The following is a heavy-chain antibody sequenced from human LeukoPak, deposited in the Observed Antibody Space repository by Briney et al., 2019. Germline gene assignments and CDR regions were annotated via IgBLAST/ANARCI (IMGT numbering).Heavy chain of an antibody. Sequence: SETLSLTCTVSGGSINTSPYYWGWVRQPPEKGLEWLGSISYSGTAYYNPSLRSRFTVSRDTSKNPFSLNLNSVTAADTAVYYCVRVRTGSISDHWGQGILVIVSS. V-gene: IGHV4-39*07. D-gene: IGHD2-8*02. CDR1: GGSINTSPYY. CDR2: ISYSGTA. CDR3: VRVRTGSISDH. J-gene: IGHJ4*02.